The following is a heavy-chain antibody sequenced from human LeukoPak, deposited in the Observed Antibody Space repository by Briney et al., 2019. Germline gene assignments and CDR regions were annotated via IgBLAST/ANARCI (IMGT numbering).Heavy chain of an antibody. CDR1: GGSFSGYY. D-gene: IGHD5-18*01. CDR3: ARGRQLWFNAFDI. J-gene: IGHJ3*02. CDR2: INHSGST. Sequence: PSDTLSLTCAVYGGSFSGYYWSWIRQPPGKGLEWIGEINHSGSTNYNPSLKSRVTISVDTSKNQFSLRLSSVTAADTAVYYCARGRQLWFNAFDIWGQGTMVTVSS. V-gene: IGHV4-34*01.